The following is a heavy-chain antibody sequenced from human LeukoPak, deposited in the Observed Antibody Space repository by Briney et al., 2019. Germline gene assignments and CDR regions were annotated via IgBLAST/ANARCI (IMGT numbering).Heavy chain of an antibody. D-gene: IGHD1-7*01. CDR2: IIPIFGTA. V-gene: IGHV1-69*05. J-gene: IGHJ4*02. Sequence: SVKVSCKASGGTFSSYAISWVRQAPGQGLEWMGGIIPIFGTANYAQKFQGRVTITTDESTSTAYMELSSLRSEDTAVYYCARGGNWNYEIDYWGQGTLSPSPQ. CDR1: GGTFSSYA. CDR3: ARGGNWNYEIDY.